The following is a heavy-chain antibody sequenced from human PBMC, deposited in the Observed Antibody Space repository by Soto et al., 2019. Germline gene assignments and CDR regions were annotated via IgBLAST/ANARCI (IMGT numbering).Heavy chain of an antibody. Sequence: QVQLVQSGAEAKKPGASVKVSCKDSGYTFTSYGISWVRQAAGRGRERMGWISAYNGNRNDAQKLQGRVPMTTDTSMSSAYMELRSLRSYETAMYYCARDNLAGIAAAGLYFQHWGQGTLVTLSS. V-gene: IGHV1-18*01. D-gene: IGHD6-13*01. CDR1: GYTFTSYG. J-gene: IGHJ1*01. CDR2: ISAYNGNR. CDR3: ARDNLAGIAAAGLYFQH.